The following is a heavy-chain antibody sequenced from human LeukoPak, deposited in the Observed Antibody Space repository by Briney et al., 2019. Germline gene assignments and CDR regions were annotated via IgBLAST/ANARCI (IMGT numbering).Heavy chain of an antibody. J-gene: IGHJ4*02. V-gene: IGHV1-69*04. CDR2: IIPILGIA. Sequence: SVKVSCKASGGTFSSYAISWVRQAPGQGLEWMGRIIPILGIANYAQKFQGRVTITADKSTSTAYMELSGLRSEDTAVYYCAESREISRLGITMVRGVIKVWGQGTLVTVSS. CDR1: GGTFSSYA. CDR3: AESREISRLGITMVRGVIKV. D-gene: IGHD3-10*01.